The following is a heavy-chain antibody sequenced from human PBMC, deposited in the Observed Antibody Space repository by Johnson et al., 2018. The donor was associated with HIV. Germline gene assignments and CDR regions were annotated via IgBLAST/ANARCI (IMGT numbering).Heavy chain of an antibody. V-gene: IGHV3-11*01. Sequence: VQLVESGGGVVQPGRSLRLSCAASGFIFSDYYMSWIRQAPGKGLEWVSYISSSGSTIYYADSVKGRFTISRDNAKNSLYLQMNSLRADDTALYYCARVLVAADYAFDIWGQGTMVTVSS. J-gene: IGHJ3*02. CDR2: ISSSGSTI. CDR1: GFIFSDYY. D-gene: IGHD1-26*01. CDR3: ARVLVAADYAFDI.